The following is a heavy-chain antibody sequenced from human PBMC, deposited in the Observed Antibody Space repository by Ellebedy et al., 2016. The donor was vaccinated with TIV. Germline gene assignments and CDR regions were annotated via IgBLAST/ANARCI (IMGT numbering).Heavy chain of an antibody. V-gene: IGHV3-21*01. CDR1: GFTFSSYS. J-gene: IGHJ4*02. CDR2: ISSSSSYI. D-gene: IGHD1-26*01. CDR3: ASKGWDSGSYVVPY. Sequence: GESLKISXAASGFTFSSYSMNWVRQAPGKGLEWVSSISSSSSYIYYADSVKGRFTISRDNAKNSLYLQMNSLRAEDTAVYYCASKGWDSGSYVVPYWGQGTLVTVSS.